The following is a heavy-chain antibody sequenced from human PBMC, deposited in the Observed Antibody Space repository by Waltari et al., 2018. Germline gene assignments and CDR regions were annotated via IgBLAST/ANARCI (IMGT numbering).Heavy chain of an antibody. J-gene: IGHJ4*02. CDR1: GFSFGDYW. CDR2: INIDGGYF. Sequence: EVQLVESGGGLVQTGGSLRLSCAASGFSFGDYWMHWVRQAPGKGLEWVSRINIDGGYFSYTDSVKGRFTISRDNAKNTVFLQLNSVRAEDTAVYYCARKGGRGYPYGPFYYDYWGQGTLVTVSS. CDR3: ARKGGRGYPYGPFYYDY. V-gene: IGHV3-74*01. D-gene: IGHD5-18*01.